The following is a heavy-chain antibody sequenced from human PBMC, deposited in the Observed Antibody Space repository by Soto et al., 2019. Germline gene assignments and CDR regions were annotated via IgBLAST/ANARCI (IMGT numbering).Heavy chain of an antibody. CDR1: GFIFSDYY. V-gene: IGHV3-11*01. CDR3: AKMSSENYYDPVFS. CDR2: ISSSGNTI. Sequence: QVQLVESGGGLVKTGGSLRLACGASGFIFSDYYMSLGRQAPGKGLEWVAYISSSGNTIYYADSVKGRFTISRDNAKNSVFLQMNSLRAEDTALYFCAKMSSENYYDPVFSWGQGTLVTVSS. J-gene: IGHJ4*02. D-gene: IGHD3-22*01.